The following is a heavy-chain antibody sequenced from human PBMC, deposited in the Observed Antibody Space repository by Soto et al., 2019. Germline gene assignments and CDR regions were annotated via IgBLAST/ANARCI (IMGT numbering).Heavy chain of an antibody. J-gene: IGHJ4*02. CDR2: IIPIFGTA. Sequence: GASVKVSWKASGGTFSSYAISWVRQAPGQGLEWMGGIIPIFGTANYAQKFQGRVTITADESTSTAYMELSSLRSEDTAVYYCARLGALAAIDYSGQATLVTGSS. D-gene: IGHD6-6*01. V-gene: IGHV1-69*13. CDR3: ARLGALAAIDY. CDR1: GGTFSSYA.